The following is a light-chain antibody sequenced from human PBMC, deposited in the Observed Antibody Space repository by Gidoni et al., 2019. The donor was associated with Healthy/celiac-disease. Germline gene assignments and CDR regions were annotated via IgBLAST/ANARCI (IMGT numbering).Light chain of an antibody. CDR2: GAS. Sequence: EIVMTQSPATLSVAPGERATLSCRASQRVSSNLAWYQQQPGQAPRLLIYGASTRATGIPARFSGSGSGTEFTLTISSLQSEDFAVYYCQQYNNWPRTFGQGTKLEIK. J-gene: IGKJ2*01. V-gene: IGKV3-15*01. CDR3: QQYNNWPRT. CDR1: QRVSSN.